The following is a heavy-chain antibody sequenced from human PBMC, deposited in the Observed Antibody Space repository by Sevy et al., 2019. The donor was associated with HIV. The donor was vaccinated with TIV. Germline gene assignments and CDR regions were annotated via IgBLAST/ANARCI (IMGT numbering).Heavy chain of an antibody. Sequence: ASVKVSCKASGYTFTGYYMHWVRQAPGQGLEWMGWIKPNSGGTNYAQKFQGRVTMTRDTSISTAYMELSRLRSDDTAVYYCARLDIAAAEATDYWGQGTLVTVSS. CDR3: ARLDIAAAEATDY. CDR2: IKPNSGGT. J-gene: IGHJ4*02. D-gene: IGHD6-13*01. V-gene: IGHV1-2*02. CDR1: GYTFTGYY.